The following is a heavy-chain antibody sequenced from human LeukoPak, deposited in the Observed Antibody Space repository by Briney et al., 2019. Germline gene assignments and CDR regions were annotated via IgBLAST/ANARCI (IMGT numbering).Heavy chain of an antibody. CDR3: ARDTSGFDY. D-gene: IGHD6-19*01. Sequence: PGGSLRLSSAASRLTFRSYWMTWVRQAPGKGLEWVANIKQDGSEKYYVDSVKGRFTISRDNAKNSLLLQMNSLRAEDTAVYYCARDTSGFDYWGQGTLVTVSS. CDR1: RLTFRSYW. V-gene: IGHV3-7*04. J-gene: IGHJ4*02. CDR2: IKQDGSEK.